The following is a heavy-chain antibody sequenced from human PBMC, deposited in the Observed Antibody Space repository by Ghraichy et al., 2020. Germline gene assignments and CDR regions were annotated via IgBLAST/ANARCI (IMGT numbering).Heavy chain of an antibody. CDR2: IYYNGGT. CDR1: GGSISGYY. CDR3: ARYAAGGGAFDY. J-gene: IGHJ4*02. D-gene: IGHD3-16*01. Sequence: SETLSLTCTVSGGSISGYYWSWIRQSPGKGLEWIGYIYYNGGTNYNPSLKSRVTMSVDTSKNQFSLKLSSVIAADAAVYYCARYAAGGGAFDYWGQGTLVTVSS. V-gene: IGHV4-59*01.